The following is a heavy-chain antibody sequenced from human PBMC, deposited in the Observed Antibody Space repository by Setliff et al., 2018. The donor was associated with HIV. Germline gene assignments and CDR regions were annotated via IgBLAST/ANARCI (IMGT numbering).Heavy chain of an antibody. V-gene: IGHV1-69*05. CDR2: IIPIFGTA. Sequence: GASVKVSCKASGGTFSSYAISWVRQAPGQGLEWMGGIIPIFGTANYAQKFQGRVTITTDESTTTAYMELSSLRSEDTAMYYCANMDLAMVTPGDDYWSQGTLVTVSS. D-gene: IGHD5-18*01. CDR3: ANMDLAMVTPGDDY. J-gene: IGHJ4*02. CDR1: GGTFSSYA.